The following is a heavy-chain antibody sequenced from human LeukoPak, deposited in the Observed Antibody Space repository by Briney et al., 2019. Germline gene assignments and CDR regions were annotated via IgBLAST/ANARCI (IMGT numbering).Heavy chain of an antibody. Sequence: PGGSLRPSCAASGFTFSSYAMSWVRQAPGKGLEWVSAISGSGGSTYYADSVKGRFTISRANSKNTLYLQMNSLRSEDTAVYYCAKGSCSGGSCYSLSLIYCGQGTLVTVSS. CDR1: GFTFSSYA. D-gene: IGHD2-15*01. CDR2: ISGSGGST. CDR3: AKGSCSGGSCYSLSLIY. V-gene: IGHV3-23*01. J-gene: IGHJ4*02.